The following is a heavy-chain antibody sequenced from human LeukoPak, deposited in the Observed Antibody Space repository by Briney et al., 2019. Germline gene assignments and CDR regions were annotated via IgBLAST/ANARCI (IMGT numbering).Heavy chain of an antibody. V-gene: IGHV3-20*01. J-gene: IGHJ6*03. CDR2: INWNGGST. CDR3: ARMGYDSSGYSKKCYYYYMDV. D-gene: IGHD3-22*01. Sequence: GGSLRLSCAASGFTFDDYGMSWVRQAPGKGLEWVSGINWNGGSTGYADSAKGRFTISRDNAKNSLYLQMNSLRAEDTALYHCARMGYDSSGYSKKCYYYYMDVWGKGTTVTVSS. CDR1: GFTFDDYG.